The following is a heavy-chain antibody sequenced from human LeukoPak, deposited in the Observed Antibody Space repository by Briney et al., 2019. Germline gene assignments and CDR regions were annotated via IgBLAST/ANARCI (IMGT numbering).Heavy chain of an antibody. CDR1: GGSTSSGGYS. Sequence: PSQTLSLTCAVSGGSTSSGGYSWSWIRQPPGKGLEWIGYIYHSGSTYYNPSLKSRVTISVDRSKNQFSLKLSSVTAADTAVYYCARYWPWGYDSSGYYFWRAFDIWGQGTMVTVSS. J-gene: IGHJ3*02. CDR2: IYHSGST. V-gene: IGHV4-30-2*01. CDR3: ARYWPWGYDSSGYYFWRAFDI. D-gene: IGHD3-22*01.